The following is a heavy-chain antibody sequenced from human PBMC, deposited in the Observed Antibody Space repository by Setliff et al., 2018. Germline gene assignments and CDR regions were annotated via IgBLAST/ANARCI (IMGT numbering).Heavy chain of an antibody. J-gene: IGHJ3*02. Sequence: ASVKVSCKASGYTFTSNHVHWGRQAPGQGLEWMGWISGYNGYTVYAQKLQGRVTLTTDTSTGTAYMEVRSLRSDDTAQYYCVRDRAAIVVGSPTAAFDIWGQGTMVTVSS. D-gene: IGHD2-2*01. CDR1: GYTFTSNH. CDR3: VRDRAAIVVGSPTAAFDI. V-gene: IGHV1-18*01. CDR2: ISGYNGYT.